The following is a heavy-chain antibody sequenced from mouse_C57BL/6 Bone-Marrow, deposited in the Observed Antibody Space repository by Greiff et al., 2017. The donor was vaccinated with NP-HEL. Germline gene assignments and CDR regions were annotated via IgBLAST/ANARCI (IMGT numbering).Heavy chain of an antibody. Sequence: EVKLMESGGDLVKPGGSLKLSCAASGFSFSSYGMSWVRQTPDKRLEWVATISSGGSYTYYPDSVKGRFTISRDNAKNTLYLQMSSLKSEDTAMYYCARGGLGGYWGQGTTLTVSS. V-gene: IGHV5-6*01. J-gene: IGHJ2*01. D-gene: IGHD4-1*01. CDR3: ARGGLGGY. CDR1: GFSFSSYG. CDR2: ISSGGSYT.